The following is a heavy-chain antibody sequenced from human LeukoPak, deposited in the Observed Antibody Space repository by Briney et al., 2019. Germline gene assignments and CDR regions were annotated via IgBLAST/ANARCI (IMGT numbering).Heavy chain of an antibody. Sequence: SETLSLTCAVSADSISSSNWWSWVRQPPGKGLEWIAEIYHSGSTNYNPSLKSRVTISVDKSKNQFSLKLSSVTAADTAVYFCAKTVPMRSGSDWYFDLWGRGTLVIVSS. CDR2: IYHSGST. V-gene: IGHV4-4*02. CDR1: ADSISSSNW. J-gene: IGHJ2*01. CDR3: AKTVPMRSGSDWYFDL. D-gene: IGHD4-17*01.